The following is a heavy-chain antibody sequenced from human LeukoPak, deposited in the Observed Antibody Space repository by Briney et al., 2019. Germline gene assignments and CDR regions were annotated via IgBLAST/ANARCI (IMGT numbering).Heavy chain of an antibody. V-gene: IGHV3-74*01. CDR2: INTDGSST. D-gene: IGHD4-23*01. CDR1: GFTFSSYA. J-gene: IGHJ4*02. CDR3: ARDHYGGNSDY. Sequence: PGGSLRLSCAASGFTFSSYAMHWVRQAPGKGLVWVSRINTDGSSTYYADSVKGRFTISRDNAKNTLYLQMNTLRAEDTAVYYCARDHYGGNSDYWGQGTLVTVSS.